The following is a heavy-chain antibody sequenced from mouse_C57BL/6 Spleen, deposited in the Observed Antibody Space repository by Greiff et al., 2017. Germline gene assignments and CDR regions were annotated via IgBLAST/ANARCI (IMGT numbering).Heavy chain of an antibody. J-gene: IGHJ2*01. CDR3: ARRGYAYFAY. Sequence: EVQLVESGGGLVKPGGSLKLSCAASGFTFSDYGMHWVRQAPEKGLEWVAYISSGSSTIYYADTVKGRFTISRDNGKNTLFLQMTSLRSDDAAMYYYARRGYAYFAYWGQGTTLTVSS. V-gene: IGHV5-17*01. CDR2: ISSGSSTI. D-gene: IGHD2-2*01. CDR1: GFTFSDYG.